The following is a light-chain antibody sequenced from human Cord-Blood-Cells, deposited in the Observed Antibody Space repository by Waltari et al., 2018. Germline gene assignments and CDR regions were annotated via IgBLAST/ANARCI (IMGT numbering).Light chain of an antibody. CDR1: QSVLYSSNNKNY. J-gene: IGKJ2*03. V-gene: IGKV4-1*01. Sequence: EIVMTQSPDSLAVSLGERATINCKSRQSVLYSSNNKNYLAWYQKKPGQSPKLFIYWASTRESVVPDRFSGSGSGTDFTLTSSSLQAEDVAVYYCQQYYSTPYSFGQGTKLEIK. CDR3: QQYYSTPYS. CDR2: WAS.